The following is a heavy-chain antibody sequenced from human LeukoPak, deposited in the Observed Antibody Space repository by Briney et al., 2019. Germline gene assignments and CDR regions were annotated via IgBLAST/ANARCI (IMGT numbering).Heavy chain of an antibody. V-gene: IGHV4-34*01. Sequence: SETLSLTCAVYGGSFSGYYWSWIRQPPGKGLEWMGEINHSGSTNYNPSLKSRVTISVDTSKNQFSLKLISVTAADTGVYYCAWGYSANGRRGAAAVYWGQGTLVTVSS. D-gene: IGHD6-13*01. J-gene: IGHJ4*02. CDR3: AWGYSANGRRGAAAVY. CDR1: GGSFSGYY. CDR2: INHSGST.